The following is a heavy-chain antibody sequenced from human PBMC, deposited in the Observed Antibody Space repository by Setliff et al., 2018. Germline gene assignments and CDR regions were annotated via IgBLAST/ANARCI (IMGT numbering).Heavy chain of an antibody. J-gene: IGHJ6*04. V-gene: IGHV1-69*13. CDR3: ARVQWEIAVKFHYNRMDV. CDR2: IIPMFRTP. Sequence: SVKVSCKASGGTFSNFAISWVRQAPGQGFEWLGGIIPMFRTPEYAQKSQGRVTISADESRTAVYMELSSLRFDDTAVYYCARVQWEIAVKFHYNRMDVWGEGTQVTVSS. D-gene: IGHD1-26*01. CDR1: GGTFSNFA.